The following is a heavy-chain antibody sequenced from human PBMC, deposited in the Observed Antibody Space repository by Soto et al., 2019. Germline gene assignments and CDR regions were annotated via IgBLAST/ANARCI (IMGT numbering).Heavy chain of an antibody. D-gene: IGHD6-19*01. V-gene: IGHV4-59*13. CDR3: GRTGLSGWLDS. Sequence: SETLSLTCTVSGGSISSYYWSWIRQPPGKGLEWIGNIYYSGTTNYNPSLKSRVTISVDTSKNQFSLKLSSVTAADTAVYYCGRTGLSGWLDSWGQGTLVTVSS. CDR2: IYYSGTT. J-gene: IGHJ4*02. CDR1: GGSISSYY.